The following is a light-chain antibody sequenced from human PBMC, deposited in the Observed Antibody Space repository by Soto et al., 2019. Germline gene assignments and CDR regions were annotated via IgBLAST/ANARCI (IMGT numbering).Light chain of an antibody. CDR3: QSYDATNQV. CDR1: SGSIASNY. Sequence: NFMLTQPHSVSESPVKTVIISCTRSSGSIASNYVQRYQQRPGSSPTTVIYEDNQRPSGVPDRFSGSIDSSSNSASLTISGLETEDEADYFCQSYDATNQVFGGGTKPTVL. J-gene: IGLJ3*02. CDR2: EDN. V-gene: IGLV6-57*01.